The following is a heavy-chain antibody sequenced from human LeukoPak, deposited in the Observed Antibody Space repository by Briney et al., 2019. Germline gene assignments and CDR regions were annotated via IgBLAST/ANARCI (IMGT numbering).Heavy chain of an antibody. CDR2: ISGSGGST. J-gene: IGHJ6*02. CDR3: NIAAAAYYYYYGMDV. CDR1: GFTFSSYA. V-gene: IGHV3-23*01. D-gene: IGHD6-13*01. Sequence: GGSLRLSCAASGFTFSSYAMSWVRQAPGKGLEWVSAISGSGGSTYYADSVKGRFTISRDNSKNTLYLQMNSLRAEDTAVYYRNIAAAAYYYYYGMDVWGQGTTVTVSS.